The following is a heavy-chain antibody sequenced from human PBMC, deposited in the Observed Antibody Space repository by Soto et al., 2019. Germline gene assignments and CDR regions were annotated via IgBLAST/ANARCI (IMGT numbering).Heavy chain of an antibody. Sequence: QLQLQESGPGLVKPSETLSLTCTVSGGSISSSNYHWGWIRQPPGKGLEWIGSMYYSGSTYYNPSLKSRVTISVVTSMNQFSLTLTSVTAADTPGYHWARHVGNSPPGSWGQGTLVTVSS. J-gene: IGHJ4*02. V-gene: IGHV4-39*01. CDR3: ARHVGNSPPGS. D-gene: IGHD1-26*01. CDR1: GGSISSSNYH. CDR2: MYYSGST.